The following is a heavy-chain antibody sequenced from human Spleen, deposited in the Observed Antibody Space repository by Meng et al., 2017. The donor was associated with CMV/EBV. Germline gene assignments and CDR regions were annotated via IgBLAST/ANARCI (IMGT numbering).Heavy chain of an antibody. J-gene: IGHJ1*01. CDR3: ARDGIIAAAGLFQH. Sequence: VRLQESGGGVVQPGRSLRLSCAASGFTFSSYAMHWVRQAPGKGLEWVAVISYDGSNKYYADSVKGRFTISRDNSKNTLYLQMNSLRAEDTAVYYCARDGIIAAAGLFQHWGQGTLVTVSS. CDR2: ISYDGSNK. D-gene: IGHD6-13*01. V-gene: IGHV3-30-3*01. CDR1: GFTFSSYA.